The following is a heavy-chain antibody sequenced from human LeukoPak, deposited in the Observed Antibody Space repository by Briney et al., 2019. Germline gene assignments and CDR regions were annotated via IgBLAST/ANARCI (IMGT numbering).Heavy chain of an antibody. CDR1: GITFSRYS. CDR3: ATYFDTTGYFKEACAM. CDR2: ISTNGQTA. J-gene: IGHJ3*02. Sequence: PGGSLRLSCVTSGITFSRYSMNWVRQAPGKGLEWLSYISTNGQTAYYGDSAKGRFAISRDNVKNLLYLEMTSLRGDDTAVYYCATYFDTTGYFKEACAMWGQGTLVTASS. V-gene: IGHV3-48*01. D-gene: IGHD3-22*01.